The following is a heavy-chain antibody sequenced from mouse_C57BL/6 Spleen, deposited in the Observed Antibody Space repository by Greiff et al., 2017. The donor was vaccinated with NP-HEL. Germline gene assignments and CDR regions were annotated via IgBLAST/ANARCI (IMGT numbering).Heavy chain of an antibody. CDR1: GFTFSSYG. V-gene: IGHV5-6*02. Sequence: DVKLVESGGDLVKPGGSLKLSCAASGFTFSSYGMSWVRQTPDKRLEWVATISSGGSYTYYPDSVKGRFTISRDNAKNTLYLQMSSLKSEDTAMYYCARKSPRVYFDYWGQGTTLTVSS. J-gene: IGHJ2*01. CDR2: ISSGGSYT. CDR3: ARKSPRVYFDY.